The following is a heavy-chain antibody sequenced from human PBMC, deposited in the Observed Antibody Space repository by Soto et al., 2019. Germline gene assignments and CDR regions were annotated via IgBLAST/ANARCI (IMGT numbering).Heavy chain of an antibody. Sequence: GESLKISCKGSGYSFTSYWISWVRQMPGKGLEWMGRIDPSDSYTNYSPSFQGHVTISADKSISTAYLQWSSLKASDTAMYYCERHLRLYSSSHGMDVWGQGPKVTVYS. CDR3: ERHLRLYSSSHGMDV. CDR2: IDPSDSYT. V-gene: IGHV5-10-1*01. J-gene: IGHJ6*02. D-gene: IGHD6-6*01. CDR1: GYSFTSYW.